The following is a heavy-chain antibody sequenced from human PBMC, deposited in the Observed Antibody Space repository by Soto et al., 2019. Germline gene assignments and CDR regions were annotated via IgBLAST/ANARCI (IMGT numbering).Heavy chain of an antibody. Sequence: GGSLRLSCAASGITFSSYGMNWVREAPGKGLEWVSGISGNGGSTYYADSVKGRFTISRDNSKSNLYLQMNSLRAEDSAVYYCANGLRFANAWGQGTQVTGPS. CDR2: ISGNGGST. J-gene: IGHJ5*02. CDR1: GITFSSYG. CDR3: ANGLRFANA. D-gene: IGHD4-17*01. V-gene: IGHV3-23*01.